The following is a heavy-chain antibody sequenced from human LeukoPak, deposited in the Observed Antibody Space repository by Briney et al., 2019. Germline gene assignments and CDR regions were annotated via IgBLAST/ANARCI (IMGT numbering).Heavy chain of an antibody. D-gene: IGHD6-19*01. V-gene: IGHV3-33*01. Sequence: PGRSLRLSCAASGFTFSSYGMHWVPQAPGKGLEWVAVIWYDGSNKYYADSVKGRFTISRDNSKNTLYLQMNSLRAEDTAVYYCARDRRYSSGWYSSDWFDPWGQGTLVTVSS. CDR1: GFTFSSYG. CDR3: ARDRRYSSGWYSSDWFDP. J-gene: IGHJ5*02. CDR2: IWYDGSNK.